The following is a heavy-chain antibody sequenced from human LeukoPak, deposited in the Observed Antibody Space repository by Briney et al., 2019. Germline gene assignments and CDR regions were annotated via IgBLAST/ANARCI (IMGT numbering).Heavy chain of an antibody. Sequence: SETLSLTCIVSGGSISSYYWSWIRQPPGKGLEWIGYIYYSGSTNYNPSLKSRVTISVDTSKNQFSLKLSSVTAADTAVYYCARLRIAANWFDPWGQGTLVTVSS. J-gene: IGHJ5*02. CDR2: IYYSGST. V-gene: IGHV4-59*08. D-gene: IGHD6-6*01. CDR3: ARLRIAANWFDP. CDR1: GGSISSYY.